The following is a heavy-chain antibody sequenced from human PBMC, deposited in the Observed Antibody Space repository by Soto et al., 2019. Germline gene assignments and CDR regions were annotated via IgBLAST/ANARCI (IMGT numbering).Heavy chain of an antibody. J-gene: IGHJ6*02. CDR2: IYYSGST. CDR3: ARAGYYYYGMDV. Sequence: QVQLQESGPGLVKPSETLSLTCTVSGGSISSYYWSWIRQPPGKGLEWIGYIYYSGSTNHNPSLKSRVTILVDTDKNQFSLKLSSVTAADTAVYYCARAGYYYYGMDVWGQGTTVTVSS. CDR1: GGSISSYY. V-gene: IGHV4-59*01.